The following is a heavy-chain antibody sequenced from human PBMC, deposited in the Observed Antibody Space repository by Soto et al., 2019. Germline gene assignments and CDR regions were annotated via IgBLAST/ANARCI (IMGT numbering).Heavy chain of an antibody. D-gene: IGHD1-26*01. V-gene: IGHV3-11*04. CDR3: ARDSDLHIVGPLFDY. CDR2: ITSSGSSI. J-gene: IGHJ4*02. Sequence: PGGSLRLSCAASGFSFSDYYMSWIRQAPGKGLEWVSYITSSGSSIYYADSVKGRFTISRDNAKNSLYLQMNSLRAEDTAVYYCARDSDLHIVGPLFDYWGQGTLVTVSS. CDR1: GFSFSDYY.